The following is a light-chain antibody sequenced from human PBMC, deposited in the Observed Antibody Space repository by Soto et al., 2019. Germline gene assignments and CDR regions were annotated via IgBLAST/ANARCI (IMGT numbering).Light chain of an antibody. CDR1: SSNIGRNT. V-gene: IGLV1-44*01. CDR2: SNN. CDR3: AAWDDSLNGWV. Sequence: QSVLTQSPSASGTPGQRVSISCSGSSSNIGRNTVDWYQQLPGTAPKLLIYSNNQRPSGVPDRFSGSKSGTSASLAISGLQSDDEADYYCAAWDDSLNGWVFGGGTKVTVL. J-gene: IGLJ3*02.